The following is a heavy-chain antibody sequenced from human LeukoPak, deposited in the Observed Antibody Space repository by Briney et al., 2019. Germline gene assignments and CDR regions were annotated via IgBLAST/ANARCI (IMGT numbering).Heavy chain of an antibody. V-gene: IGHV3-11*01. CDR2: SSGSGSTI. D-gene: IGHD3-22*01. Sequence: PGASLRLSCAASEFNFRYYYLIWIRQAPGLGLDWVSYSSGSGSTIYYADSVKGRFTISRDNAKNSLSLQMNSLRAEDTAVYFCARYYYDSSGYYYFDYWGQGTLVTVSS. CDR3: ARYYYDSSGYYYFDY. CDR1: EFNFRYYY. J-gene: IGHJ4*02.